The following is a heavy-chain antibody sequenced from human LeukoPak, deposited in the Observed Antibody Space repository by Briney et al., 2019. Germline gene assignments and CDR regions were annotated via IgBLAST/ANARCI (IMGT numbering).Heavy chain of an antibody. D-gene: IGHD2-2*01. Sequence: SETLSLTCTVSGYSISSGYYWRWIRQSPGKGLEWIGSIYHSGSTYYNPSLKSRVTISVDTSKNQFSLKLSSVTDADTAVYYCARGIVPNAMFDYWGQGTLVTVSS. J-gene: IGHJ4*02. CDR1: GYSISSGYY. CDR3: ARGIVPNAMFDY. V-gene: IGHV4-38-2*02. CDR2: IYHSGST.